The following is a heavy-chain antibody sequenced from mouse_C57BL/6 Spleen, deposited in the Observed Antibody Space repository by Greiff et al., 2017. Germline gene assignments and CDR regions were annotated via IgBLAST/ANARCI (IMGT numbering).Heavy chain of an antibody. D-gene: IGHD2-5*01. V-gene: IGHV1-81*01. J-gene: IGHJ3*01. CDR2: LYPRSGNT. CDR3: ASFQDSNYAWFDY. Sequence: QVQLQQSGAELARPGASVKLSCKASGYTFTSYGISWVKQRTGQGLAWIGELYPRSGNTYYNEKFKGKATLTADKSSSTAYMALRSLTSEDSAVYFCASFQDSNYAWFDYWGKGTLVTVSA. CDR1: GYTFTSYG.